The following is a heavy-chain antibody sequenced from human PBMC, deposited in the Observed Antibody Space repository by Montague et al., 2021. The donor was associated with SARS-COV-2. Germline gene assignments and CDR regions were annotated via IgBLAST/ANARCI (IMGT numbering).Heavy chain of an antibody. CDR3: ARGGLGNRGFDY. CDR2: TYLSGFT. V-gene: IGHV4-4*02. D-gene: IGHD3/OR15-3a*01. J-gene: IGHJ4*02. Sequence: SETLSLTCVVSDVSLSSSTWWSWVRQSPEKGLEWVGETYLSGFTQYNPSVKSRVTISLDDSRSQFSLRLTSVTAADTAVYFCARGGLGNRGFDYWGQGALVTVS. CDR1: DVSLSSSTW.